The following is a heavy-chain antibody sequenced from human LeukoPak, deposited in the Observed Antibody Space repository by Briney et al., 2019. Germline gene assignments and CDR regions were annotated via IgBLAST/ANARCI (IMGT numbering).Heavy chain of an antibody. D-gene: IGHD3-10*01. CDR1: GFTFSSYA. Sequence: PGGSLRLSCAASGFTFSSYAMSWVRQAPGKGLEWVSAISGSGGSTYYADSVKGRFTISRDNSKNTLYLQMNSLRAEDTAVYYCAKDVKAYGSGSYYNPWGQGTLVTVSS. J-gene: IGHJ5*02. CDR3: AKDVKAYGSGSYYNP. CDR2: ISGSGGST. V-gene: IGHV3-23*01.